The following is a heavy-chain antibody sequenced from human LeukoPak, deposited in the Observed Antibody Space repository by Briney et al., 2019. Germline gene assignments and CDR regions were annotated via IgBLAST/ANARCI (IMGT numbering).Heavy chain of an antibody. D-gene: IGHD6-19*01. V-gene: IGHV1-2*02. CDR3: ARDLPWTNQLIAVAGKNWFDP. Sequence: ASVKVSCKASGYTFTGYYIHWVRQAPGQGLEWMGWINPNSGGTNYAQEFQGRVTMTRDTSISTAYMELSRLRSDDTAVYYCARDLPWTNQLIAVAGKNWFDPWGQGTLVTVSS. J-gene: IGHJ5*02. CDR1: GYTFTGYY. CDR2: INPNSGGT.